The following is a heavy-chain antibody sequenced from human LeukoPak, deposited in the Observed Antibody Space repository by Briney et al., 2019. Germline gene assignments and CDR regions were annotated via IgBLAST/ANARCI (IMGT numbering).Heavy chain of an antibody. D-gene: IGHD3-22*01. V-gene: IGHV4-4*02. CDR1: GGSISSSNW. Sequence: SGTLSLTCAVSGGSISSSNWWSWVRPPPGKGLEGIGEIYHSGSTNYNPSLKRRVTISIDTSKNQFYLKLSSLTAADTAVYYCARRDDSSGYHKIFDYWGPGTLVTVSS. CDR3: ARRDDSSGYHKIFDY. J-gene: IGHJ4*02. CDR2: IYHSGST.